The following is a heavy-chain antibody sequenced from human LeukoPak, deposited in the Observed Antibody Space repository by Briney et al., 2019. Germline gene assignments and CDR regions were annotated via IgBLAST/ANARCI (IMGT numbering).Heavy chain of an antibody. CDR1: GFTFSDLY. CDR2: ISQSSTVT. J-gene: IGHJ4*02. D-gene: IGHD6-19*01. Sequence: GGSLRLSCAASGFTFSDLYTTWIRQAPGKGLEYLAYISQSSTVTVYADSVKGRFTISRDNAKNTLYLQMNSLRAEDTALYYCTRDPRLSDFWGQGVLVTVSS. CDR3: TRDPRLSDF. V-gene: IGHV3-11*05.